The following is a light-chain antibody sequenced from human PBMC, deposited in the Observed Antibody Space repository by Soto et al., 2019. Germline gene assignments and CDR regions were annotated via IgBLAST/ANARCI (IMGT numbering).Light chain of an antibody. Sequence: QSVLTQPASVSGSPGQSITISCTGTSSDVGGYSYVSWYHQYPGKAPKLLIYDVSNRPSGVSHRFSGSKSANTASLTISGLQAEDEADYYCSSYTPSNTVIFGGGTKVTVL. CDR3: SSYTPSNTVI. CDR1: SSDVGGYSY. CDR2: DVS. V-gene: IGLV2-14*01. J-gene: IGLJ2*01.